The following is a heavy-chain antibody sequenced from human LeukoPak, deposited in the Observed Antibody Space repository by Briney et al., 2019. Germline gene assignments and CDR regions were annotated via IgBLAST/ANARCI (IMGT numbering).Heavy chain of an antibody. V-gene: IGHV4-59*01. CDR2: IYYSGST. D-gene: IGHD4-17*01. CDR3: ARDSYGDYYLDY. J-gene: IGHJ4*02. Sequence: PSETLSLTCTVSGGSISSYYWSWIRQPQGKGLEWMGYIYYSGSTNYNPFLKSRVTISVDTSKNQFSLKLSSVTAADTAVYYCARDSYGDYYLDYWGQGTLVTVSS. CDR1: GGSISSYY.